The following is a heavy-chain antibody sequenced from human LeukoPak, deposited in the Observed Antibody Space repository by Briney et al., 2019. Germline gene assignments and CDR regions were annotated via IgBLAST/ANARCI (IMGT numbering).Heavy chain of an antibody. Sequence: GGSLRLSCAASGFTFSSYAMSWVRQAPGKGLEWVSAISGSGGSTYYADSVKGRFTISRDNSKNTLYLQMNSLRAEDTAVYYCAKERTITLVRGLTGHRQYYCEYWGQGALVTVSS. CDR2: ISGSGGST. CDR3: AKERTITLVRGLTGHRQYYCEY. J-gene: IGHJ4*02. D-gene: IGHD3-10*01. CDR1: GFTFSSYA. V-gene: IGHV3-23*01.